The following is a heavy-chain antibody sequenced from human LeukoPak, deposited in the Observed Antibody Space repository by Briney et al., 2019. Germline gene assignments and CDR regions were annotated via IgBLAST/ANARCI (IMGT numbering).Heavy chain of an antibody. V-gene: IGHV4-59*08. J-gene: IGHJ4*02. D-gene: IGHD3-16*02. CDR3: VGSITFGGVIVPYFDY. CDR1: GGSISSYY. CDR2: IYYSGST. Sequence: SETLSLTCTVSGGSISSYYWSWIRQPPGKGLEWIGYIYYSGSTNYNPSLKSRVTISVDTSKNQFSLKLSSVTAADTAVYYCVGSITFGGVIVPYFDYWGQGTLVTVSS.